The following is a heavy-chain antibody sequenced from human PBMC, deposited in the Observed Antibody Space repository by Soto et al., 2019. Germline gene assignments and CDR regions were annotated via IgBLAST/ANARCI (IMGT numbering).Heavy chain of an antibody. J-gene: IGHJ5*02. D-gene: IGHD1-7*01. CDR3: ARASDNWNYVNWFDP. Sequence: SETLFLTCTVSGGSLSSGGYYWSWIRQHPGKGLEWIGYIYYSGSTYYNPSLKSRVTISVDTSKNQFSLKLSSVTAADTAVYYCARASDNWNYVNWFDPWGQGTLVTVSS. CDR2: IYYSGST. CDR1: GGSLSSGGYY. V-gene: IGHV4-31*03.